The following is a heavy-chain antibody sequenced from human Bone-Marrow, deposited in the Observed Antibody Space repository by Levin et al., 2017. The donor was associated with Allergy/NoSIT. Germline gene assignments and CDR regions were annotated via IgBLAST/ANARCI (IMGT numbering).Heavy chain of an antibody. D-gene: IGHD6-13*01. CDR2: IYYSGST. J-gene: IGHJ2*01. CDR1: GGSISSSSYY. Sequence: SQTLSLTCTVSGGSISSSSYYWGWIRQPPGKGLEWIGSIYYSGSTYYNPSLKSRVTISVDTSKNQFSLKLSSVTAADTAVYYCASTAAGTSYWYFDLWGRGTLVTVSS. CDR3: ASTAAGTSYWYFDL. V-gene: IGHV4-39*01.